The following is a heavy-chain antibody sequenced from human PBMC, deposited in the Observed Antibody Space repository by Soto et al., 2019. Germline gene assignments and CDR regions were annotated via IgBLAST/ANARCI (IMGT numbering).Heavy chain of an antibody. J-gene: IGHJ5*02. D-gene: IGHD3-10*01. CDR2: IFWNDDK. CDR3: THRLPYSSASGSYSTALFDA. V-gene: IGHV2-5*01. Sequence: QITLKESGPTLIEATQTLTLTCTFSGFSLTTTGVGVGWIRQPPGKALEWLALIFWNDDKRYSPSLQSRLTVTKDTSKNQVVLTMTNMDPLDTGTYYCTHRLPYSSASGSYSTALFDAWGQGSLVTVSS. CDR1: GFSLTTTGVG.